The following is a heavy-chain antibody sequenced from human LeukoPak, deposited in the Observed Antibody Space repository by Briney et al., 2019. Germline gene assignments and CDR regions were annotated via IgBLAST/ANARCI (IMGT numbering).Heavy chain of an antibody. J-gene: IGHJ5*02. V-gene: IGHV1-8*03. CDR1: GYTFTSYD. Sequence: ASVNVSCKASGYTFTSYDINWVRQATGQGLEWMGWMNPNSGNTGYAQKFQGRVTITRNTSISTAYMELSSLRSEDTAVYYCARDGSGSFNWFDPWGQGTLVTVSS. CDR3: ARDGSGSFNWFDP. D-gene: IGHD3-10*01. CDR2: MNPNSGNT.